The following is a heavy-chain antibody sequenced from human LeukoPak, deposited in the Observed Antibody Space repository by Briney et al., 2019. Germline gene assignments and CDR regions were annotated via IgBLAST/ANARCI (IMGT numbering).Heavy chain of an antibody. CDR3: ARVPIAAAETGH. D-gene: IGHD6-13*01. CDR1: GFTFSSYW. V-gene: IGHV3-74*03. Sequence: GGSLRLSCAASGFTFSSYWIHWVRQAPGKGLAWVSRVNSDGSTTTYADSVKGRFTISRDNAKNSLYLQMNSLRAEDTAVYYCARVPIAAAETGHWGQGTLVTVSS. J-gene: IGHJ4*02. CDR2: VNSDGSTT.